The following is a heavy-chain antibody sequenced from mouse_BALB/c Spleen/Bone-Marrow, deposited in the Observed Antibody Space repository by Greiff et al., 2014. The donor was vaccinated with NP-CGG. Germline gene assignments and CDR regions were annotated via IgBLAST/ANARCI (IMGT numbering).Heavy chain of an antibody. CDR1: GFTFSDYY. J-gene: IGHJ1*01. V-gene: IGHV7-3*02. CDR3: ARDRNNDIHWYLDV. Sequence: EVKLMESGGGLVQPGGSLRLSCATSGFTFSDYYMSWVRQPPGKALEWLGFIRNKAKGYTTEYIPSVKGRFTISRDNSQSMLYLQMNILRAEDSATYYCARDRNNDIHWYLDVWGAGTTVTASS. CDR2: IRNKAKGYTT. D-gene: IGHD2-12*01.